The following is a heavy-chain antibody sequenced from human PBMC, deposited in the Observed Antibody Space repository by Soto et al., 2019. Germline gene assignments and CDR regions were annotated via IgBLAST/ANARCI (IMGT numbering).Heavy chain of an antibody. V-gene: IGHV4-31*03. CDR3: ARYRFSGSRWSKFDY. D-gene: IGHD6-13*01. J-gene: IGHJ4*02. CDR1: GVTVSSDAYY. Sequence: SETLSLTCTVSGVTVSSDAYYWSWIRQPPGKGLEWIGNIYHTGNTYYSPSLKSRVDISLDKSKNQFSLWLSSVTAADTAVYYCARYRFSGSRWSKFDYWGQGTLVTVSS. CDR2: IYHTGNT.